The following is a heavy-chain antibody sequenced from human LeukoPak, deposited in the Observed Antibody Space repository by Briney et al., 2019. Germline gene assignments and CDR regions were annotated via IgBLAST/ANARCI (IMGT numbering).Heavy chain of an antibody. CDR2: INHSGST. Sequence: SETLSLTCAVYGGSFSGYHWSWIRQPPGKGLEWIGEINHSGSTNYNPSLKSRVTISVDTSKNQFSLKLSSVTAADTAVYYCAGERPPPLGYCSSTSCSGGYWGQGTLVTVSS. CDR3: AGERPPPLGYCSSTSCSGGY. J-gene: IGHJ4*02. V-gene: IGHV4-34*01. D-gene: IGHD2-2*01. CDR1: GGSFSGYH.